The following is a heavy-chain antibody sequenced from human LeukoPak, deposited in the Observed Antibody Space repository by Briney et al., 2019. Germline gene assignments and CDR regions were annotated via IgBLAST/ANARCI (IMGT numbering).Heavy chain of an antibody. D-gene: IGHD1-1*01. CDR2: TYYRSKWYN. Sequence: SQTLSLTCAISGDSVSSSSAAWSWIRQSPSRGLEWLGRTYYRSKWYNEYVGSVKSRITINPDTSKNQFSLQLNSVTPEDTAVYYCARGTTGTTGYFDYWGPGTLVTVSS. CDR3: ARGTTGTTGYFDY. J-gene: IGHJ4*02. V-gene: IGHV6-1*01. CDR1: GDSVSSSSAA.